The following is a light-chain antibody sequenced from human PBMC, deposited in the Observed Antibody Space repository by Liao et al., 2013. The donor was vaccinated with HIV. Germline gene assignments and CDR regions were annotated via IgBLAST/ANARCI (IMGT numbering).Light chain of an antibody. CDR2: YDN. Sequence: SYELTQPPSVSVAPGKTARITCGGDNIGSKSVHWYQQKPGQAPVLVIYYDNDRPSGIPERFSGSNSGSTATLTISRVEPGDEADYYCQVWDSSSDHPYVFGTGTQVTVL. CDR3: QVWDSSSDHPYV. CDR1: NIGSKS. V-gene: IGLV3-21*01. J-gene: IGLJ1*01.